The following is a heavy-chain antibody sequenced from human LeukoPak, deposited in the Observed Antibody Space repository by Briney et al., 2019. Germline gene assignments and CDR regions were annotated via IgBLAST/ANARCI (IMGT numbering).Heavy chain of an antibody. J-gene: IGHJ4*02. V-gene: IGHV4-38-2*02. CDR2: IYHSGST. CDR1: GYSISSGYY. CDR3: ARTPYDCWSGYYNVYYFDY. Sequence: PSETLSLTCTVSGYSISSGYYWGWIRQPPGKGLEWIGSIYHSGSTYYNPSLKSRVTISVDTSKNQFSLKLSSVTAADTAVYYCARTPYDCWSGYYNVYYFDYWGQGTLVTVSS. D-gene: IGHD3-3*01.